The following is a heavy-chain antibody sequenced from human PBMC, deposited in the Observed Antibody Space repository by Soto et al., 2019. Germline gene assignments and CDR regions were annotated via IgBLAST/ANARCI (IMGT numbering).Heavy chain of an antibody. J-gene: IGHJ4*02. CDR2: INHSGST. Sequence: SETLSLTCAVYGGSFSDYYWSWIRQPPGKGLEWIGEINHSGSTNYNPSLKSRVTISVDTSKNQFSLKLTSVTAADAALYYCARGYGPIDYGGQGTLGTV. V-gene: IGHV4-34*01. CDR3: ARGYGPIDY. D-gene: IGHD3-10*01. CDR1: GGSFSDYY.